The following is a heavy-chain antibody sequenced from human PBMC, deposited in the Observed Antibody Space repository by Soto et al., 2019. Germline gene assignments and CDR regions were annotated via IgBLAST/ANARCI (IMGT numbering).Heavy chain of an antibody. CDR1: GGSISSYY. D-gene: IGHD4-17*01. CDR3: ARDLPYGGKAGMDV. V-gene: IGHV4-59*01. CDR2: IYYSGST. Sequence: LSLTCTVSGGSISSYYWSWIRQPPGKGLEWIGYIYYSGSTNYNPSLKSRVTISVDTSKNQFSLKLSSVTAADTAVYYCARDLPYGGKAGMDVWGQGTTVTVSS. J-gene: IGHJ6*02.